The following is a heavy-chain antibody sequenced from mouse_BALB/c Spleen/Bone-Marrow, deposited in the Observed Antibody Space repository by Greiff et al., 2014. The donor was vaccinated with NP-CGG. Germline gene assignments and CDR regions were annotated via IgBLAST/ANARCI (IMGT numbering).Heavy chain of an antibody. CDR3: ARDYLYYFDY. CDR1: GFTFTDHY. CDR2: IRNKANGYTT. Sequence: EVKLMESGRGLVQPGGFLRLSCATSGFTFTDHYMSWVRQPPGKALEWLGFIRNKANGYTTEYSASVKGRFTISRDNSQSIVYLQMNTLRAEDSATYYCARDYLYYFDYWGQGTTLTVSS. D-gene: IGHD2-1*01. V-gene: IGHV7-3*02. J-gene: IGHJ2*01.